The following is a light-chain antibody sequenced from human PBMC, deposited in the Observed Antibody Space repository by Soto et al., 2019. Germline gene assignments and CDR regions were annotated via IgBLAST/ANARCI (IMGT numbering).Light chain of an antibody. V-gene: IGLV2-14*01. Sequence: QSAMTQPASVSGSPGRSITMSCTGISSDVGGYNYVSWYQQHPGKAPKLMIYDVSNRRSGVSNRFSGSKSGNTASLTISGLQAEDEAEYYCYSYTSSSTVLFGGGTKLTVL. CDR2: DVS. CDR3: YSYTSSSTVL. J-gene: IGLJ2*01. CDR1: SSDVGGYNY.